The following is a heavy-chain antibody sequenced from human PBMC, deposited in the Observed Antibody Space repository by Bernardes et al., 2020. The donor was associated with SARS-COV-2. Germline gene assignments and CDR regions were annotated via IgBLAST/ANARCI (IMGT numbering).Heavy chain of an antibody. CDR2: ISASADKT. D-gene: IGHD2-15*01. Sequence: GGSLRLSCAASGFTFPNYAMAWVRQAPGKGLEWVSAISASADKTYYANSVRGHFTISRDDYKNTLYLQMNSLRDEDTALYYCATDPPGASHTLDSWGHGTLVTVSS. J-gene: IGHJ5*01. CDR3: ATDPPGASHTLDS. V-gene: IGHV3-23*01. CDR1: GFTFPNYA.